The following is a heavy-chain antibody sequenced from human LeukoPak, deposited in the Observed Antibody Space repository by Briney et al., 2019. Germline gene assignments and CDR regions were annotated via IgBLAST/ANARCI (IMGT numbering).Heavy chain of an antibody. CDR2: IIPIFGTA. Sequence: SVKVSCKASGGTFGSYAISWVRQAPGQGLEWMGGIIPIFGTANYAQKFQGRVTITADESTSTAYMELSSLRSEDTAVYYCAREGRHPNYDILTGDDYWGQGTLVTVSS. CDR1: GGTFGSYA. D-gene: IGHD3-9*01. V-gene: IGHV1-69*01. CDR3: AREGRHPNYDILTGDDY. J-gene: IGHJ4*02.